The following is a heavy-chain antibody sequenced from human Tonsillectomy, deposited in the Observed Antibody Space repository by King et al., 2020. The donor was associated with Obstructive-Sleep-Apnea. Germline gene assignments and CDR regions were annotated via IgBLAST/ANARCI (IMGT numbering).Heavy chain of an antibody. CDR2: ISSTSSTI. Sequence: VQLVESGGGLVQPGGSLRLSCAASGFNFNIYYMNWVRQAPGKGLEWVSYISSTSSTIHYADSVKGRFTMSRDNAESSLYLQMNSLRVEDTAVYYCARDTGSDTSGCSPHALDRWGQGTMVTVSS. V-gene: IGHV3-48*04. CDR3: ARDTGSDTSGCSPHALDR. CDR1: GFNFNIYY. J-gene: IGHJ3*01. D-gene: IGHD2-2*01.